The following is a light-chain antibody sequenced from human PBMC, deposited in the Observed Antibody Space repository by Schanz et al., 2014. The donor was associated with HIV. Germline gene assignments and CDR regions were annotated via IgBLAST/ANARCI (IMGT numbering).Light chain of an antibody. V-gene: IGLV6-57*02. J-gene: IGLJ2*01. CDR1: GGSIASSY. Sequence: FMLTQPHSVSESPGKTVTISCTGSGGSIASSYVQWYQQRPGSAPSNVIYEDNFRASGVPDLFSGSVDTSSNSASLTISGLKTEDEADYYCQSFDSRHSHVVFGGGTKLTVL. CDR3: QSFDSRHSHVV. CDR2: EDN.